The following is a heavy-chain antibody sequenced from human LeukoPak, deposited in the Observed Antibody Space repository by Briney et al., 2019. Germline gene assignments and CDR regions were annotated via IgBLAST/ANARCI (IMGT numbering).Heavy chain of an antibody. Sequence: SGPTLVNPTQTLTLTCTFSGFSLSTSRVGVGWIRQPPGKALEWLALIYWNDDECYSPALKRRLTITKDTSKNQVVLTLTNMDPVDTATYYCAHCSYYDFWSGYPGFDYWGQGTLVTVSS. CDR1: GFSLSTSRVG. CDR2: IYWNDDE. J-gene: IGHJ4*02. D-gene: IGHD3-3*01. V-gene: IGHV2-5*01. CDR3: AHCSYYDFWSGYPGFDY.